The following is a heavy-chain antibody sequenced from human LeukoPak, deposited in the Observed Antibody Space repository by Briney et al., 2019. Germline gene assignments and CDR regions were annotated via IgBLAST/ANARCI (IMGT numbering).Heavy chain of an antibody. D-gene: IGHD4-17*01. CDR2: IYPGDSDT. CDR1: GYSFTSYW. J-gene: IGHJ6*02. Sequence: GESLKISCKGSGYSFTSYWIGWVGQMPGKGLEWMGIIYPGDSDTRYSPSFQGQVTISADKSISTAYLQWSSLKASDTAMYYCARRGVNYGDYYYYGMDVWGQGTTVTVSS. CDR3: ARRGVNYGDYYYYGMDV. V-gene: IGHV5-51*01.